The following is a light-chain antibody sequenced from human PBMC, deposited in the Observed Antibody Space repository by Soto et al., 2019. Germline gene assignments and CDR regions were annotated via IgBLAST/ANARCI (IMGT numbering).Light chain of an antibody. CDR2: DAS. Sequence: DIQMTQSPSTLSASVGDRVSITCRASQSVDRYLAWYQQKPGKAPHLLIYDASSLESGVPSRFSSSGSGTEFTLTISCLQPDDFTTFYCQQYKDYTWTFGQGTKVEV. CDR1: QSVDRY. V-gene: IGKV1-5*01. CDR3: QQYKDYTWT. J-gene: IGKJ1*01.